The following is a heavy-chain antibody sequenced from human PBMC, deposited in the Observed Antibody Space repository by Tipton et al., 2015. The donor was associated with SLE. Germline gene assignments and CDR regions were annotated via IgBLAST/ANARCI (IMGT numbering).Heavy chain of an antibody. Sequence: TLSLTCTVSGGSISSSSYYWGWIRQPPGKGLEWIGSIYYSGSTYYNPSLKSRVTISVDTSKNQFSLKLSSVTAADTAVYYCAREGRREQRALDYWGQGTLVTVSS. CDR3: AREGRREQRALDY. J-gene: IGHJ4*02. CDR2: IYYSGST. D-gene: IGHD6-25*01. CDR1: GGSISSSSYY. V-gene: IGHV4-39*07.